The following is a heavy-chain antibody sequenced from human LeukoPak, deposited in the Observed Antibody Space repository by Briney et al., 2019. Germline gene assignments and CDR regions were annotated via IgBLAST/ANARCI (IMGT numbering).Heavy chain of an antibody. V-gene: IGHV4-59*08. D-gene: IGHD1-26*01. CDR3: ARRRERRRTDRFDYFDY. CDR2: ISYSGST. CDR1: GFTVSSNY. J-gene: IGHJ4*02. Sequence: GSLRLSCAASGFTVSSNYMSWFRQPPGKGLEWIGYISYSGSTNYNPSLKSRITISLDTSKNQFSLKLSSVTAADTAVYYCARRRERRRTDRFDYFDYWGQGALVAVSS.